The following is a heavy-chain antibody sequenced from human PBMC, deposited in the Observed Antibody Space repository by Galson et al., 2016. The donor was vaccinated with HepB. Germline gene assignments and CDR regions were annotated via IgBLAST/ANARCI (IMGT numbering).Heavy chain of an antibody. CDR3: ARGSNPSLRGEGYYFQH. J-gene: IGHJ1*01. V-gene: IGHV4-39*07. Sequence: SETLSLTCAVSGDSITSSGYSWVWIRQPPGKGLQWIGSLYYSGTTFYNPSLRSRVTISVDPSKNQFSLRLHSVTAADTAAYYCARGSNPSLRGEGYYFQHWGQGTLVTVSS. CDR1: GDSITSSGYS. D-gene: IGHD2-15*01. CDR2: LYYSGTT.